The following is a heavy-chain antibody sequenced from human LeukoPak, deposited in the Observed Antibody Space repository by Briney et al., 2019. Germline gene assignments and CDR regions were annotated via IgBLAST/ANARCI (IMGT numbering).Heavy chain of an antibody. V-gene: IGHV4-59*01. CDR3: ARAYSYGLIHDAFDI. Sequence: SETLSLTCTVSGGXIGSYYWSWIRQPPGKGLEWIGYIYYTGTTTYNPSLKSRVTISLDTSKNQFSLKLTSMTAADTAVYYCARAYSYGLIHDAFDIWGQGTLVTVSS. D-gene: IGHD5-18*01. CDR2: IYYTGTT. CDR1: GGXIGSYY. J-gene: IGHJ3*02.